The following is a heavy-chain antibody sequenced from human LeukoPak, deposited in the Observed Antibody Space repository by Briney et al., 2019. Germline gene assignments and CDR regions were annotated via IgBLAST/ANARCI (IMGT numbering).Heavy chain of an antibody. CDR1: GYTFTGYY. V-gene: IGHV1-2*02. D-gene: IGHD3-22*01. J-gene: IGHJ3*01. Sequence: ASVKVSCKASGYTFTGYYMHWVRQAPGQGLEWMGWINPNSGGTNYAQKFQGRVTMTRDTSISTAYMELSRLRSDDTAVYYCARVVYYGAGGYFYGGAGTFDLWGQGTVVTVSS. CDR2: INPNSGGT. CDR3: ARVVYYGAGGYFYGGAGTFDL.